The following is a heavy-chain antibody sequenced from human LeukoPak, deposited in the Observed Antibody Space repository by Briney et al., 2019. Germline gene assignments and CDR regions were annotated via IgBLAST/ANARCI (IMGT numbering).Heavy chain of an antibody. D-gene: IGHD3-10*01. J-gene: IGHJ4*02. CDR2: ISGSGGST. CDR3: ANENYYGSGSYPDY. Sequence: PGGSLRLSCAASGFTFSSYAMSWVRQAPGKGLEGVSAISGSGGSTYYADSVKGRFTISRDNSKNTLYLQMTSLRAEDTSVYYCANENYYGSGSYPDYWGQGTLVTVSS. CDR1: GFTFSSYA. V-gene: IGHV3-23*01.